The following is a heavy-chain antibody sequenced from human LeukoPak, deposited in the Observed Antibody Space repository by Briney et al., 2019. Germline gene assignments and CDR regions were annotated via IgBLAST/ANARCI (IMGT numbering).Heavy chain of an antibody. D-gene: IGHD6-19*01. J-gene: IGHJ4*02. CDR2: IYTSGST. CDR1: GGSISSYY. CDR3: ASMEVAGTGRDY. V-gene: IGHV4-4*07. Sequence: SETLSLTCTVSGGSISSYYGSWIRHPAGKGLEWIGRIYTSGSTNYNPSLKSRVTMSVDTSKNQFSLKLSSVTAADTAVYYCASMEVAGTGRDYWGQGTLVTVSS.